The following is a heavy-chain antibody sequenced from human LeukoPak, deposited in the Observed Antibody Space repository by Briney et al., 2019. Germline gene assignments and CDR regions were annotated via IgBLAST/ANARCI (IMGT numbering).Heavy chain of an antibody. V-gene: IGHV1-69*02. CDR1: GGTFSSYT. CDR2: IIPIFGIA. D-gene: IGHD2-2*01. J-gene: IGHJ3*02. CDR3: ASRLGYCSSTSCYPDDAFDI. Sequence: SVKVSCKASGGTFSSYTISWVRQAPGQGLEWMGRIIPIFGIANYAQKFQGRVTITADKSTSTAYMELSSLRSEDTAVYYCASRLGYCSSTSCYPDDAFDIWGKGTMVTVSS.